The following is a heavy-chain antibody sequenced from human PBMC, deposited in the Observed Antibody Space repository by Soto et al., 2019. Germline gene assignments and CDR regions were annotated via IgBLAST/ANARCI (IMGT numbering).Heavy chain of an antibody. CDR2: IIPIFGTA. V-gene: IGHV1-69*06. Sequence: SVKVSCKASGGTFSSYAISWVRQAPGQGLEWMGGIIPIFGTANYAQKFQGRVTITADKSTSTAYMELSSLRSEDTAVYYRARSPLYYDFWSGPGAHYYYGMDVWGQGTTVTVSS. D-gene: IGHD3-3*01. J-gene: IGHJ6*02. CDR3: ARSPLYYDFWSGPGAHYYYGMDV. CDR1: GGTFSSYA.